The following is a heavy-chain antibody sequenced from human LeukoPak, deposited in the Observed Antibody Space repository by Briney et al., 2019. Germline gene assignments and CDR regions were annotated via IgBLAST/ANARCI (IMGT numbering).Heavy chain of an antibody. Sequence: GGSLRLSCAASGFTFSIYWMSWVRQAPGKGLEWVATIKQDGSEKYYVDSVKGRFTISRDNAKNSLYLQMNSLRVEDTAVYYCARDRIGQLGYYFDYWGQGTLVTVSS. D-gene: IGHD7-27*01. CDR1: GFTFSIYW. J-gene: IGHJ4*02. CDR2: IKQDGSEK. CDR3: ARDRIGQLGYYFDY. V-gene: IGHV3-7*01.